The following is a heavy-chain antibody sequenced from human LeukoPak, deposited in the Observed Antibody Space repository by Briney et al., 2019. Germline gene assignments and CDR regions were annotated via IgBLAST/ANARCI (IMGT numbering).Heavy chain of an antibody. CDR3: TTDYPYYCSSTTCCASEYFQH. CDR2: IKSKTDGGTT. Sequence: GGSLRLSCAASGFTFSNAWMSWVRQAPGKGLEWVGRIKSKTDGGTTDYAAPVKGGFTISRDDSKNTLYLQMDSLKTEDTAVYYCTTDYPYYCSSTTCCASEYFQHWGQGTLVPVSS. D-gene: IGHD2-2*01. CDR1: GFTFSNAW. J-gene: IGHJ1*01. V-gene: IGHV3-15*01.